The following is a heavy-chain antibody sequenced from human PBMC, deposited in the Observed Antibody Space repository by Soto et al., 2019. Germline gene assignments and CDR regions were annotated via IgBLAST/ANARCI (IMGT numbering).Heavy chain of an antibody. CDR2: ISGYNGNT. D-gene: IGHD3-22*01. Sequence: QVQLVQSGAEVKKPGASVKVSCKASGYNFISYGIHCVLQAAGQGLEWMGWISGYNGNTKYAQKLQGRVSMTTDTSTSTAYIGLRSLRSDDTAVYYGARDLAAQIVEYWGQGTLVTVSS. CDR3: ARDLAAQIVEY. J-gene: IGHJ4*02. V-gene: IGHV1-18*01. CDR1: GYNFISYG.